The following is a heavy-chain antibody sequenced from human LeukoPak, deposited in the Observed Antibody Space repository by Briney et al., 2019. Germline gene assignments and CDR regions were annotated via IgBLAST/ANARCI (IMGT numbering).Heavy chain of an antibody. CDR3: ARVDRFFDY. V-gene: IGHV3-48*03. D-gene: IGHD1-14*01. J-gene: IGHJ4*02. CDR1: GFTFSSYE. Sequence: GGSLRLYCAASGFTFSSYEMNWVRQAPGKGLEWVSYISSSGSTIYYADSVKGRFTISRDNAKNSLYLQMNSLRAEDTAVYYCARVDRFFDYWGRGTLVTVSS. CDR2: ISSSGSTI.